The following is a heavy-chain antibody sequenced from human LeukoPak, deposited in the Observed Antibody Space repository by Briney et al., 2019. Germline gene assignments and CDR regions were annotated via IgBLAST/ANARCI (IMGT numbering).Heavy chain of an antibody. CDR1: GGSISSYY. CDR2: IYYSGST. Sequence: SETLSLTCTVSGGSISSYYWSWIRQPPGKGLEWIGYIYYSGSTNYNPSLKSRVTISVDTPKNQFSLRLSSVTAADTAVYYCASSTTKAHYYYYMDVWGKGTTVTVSS. CDR3: ASSTTKAHYYYYMDV. V-gene: IGHV4-59*08. J-gene: IGHJ6*03. D-gene: IGHD4-11*01.